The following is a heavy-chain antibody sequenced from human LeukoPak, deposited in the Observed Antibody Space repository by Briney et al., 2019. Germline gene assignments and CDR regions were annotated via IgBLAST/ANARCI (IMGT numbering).Heavy chain of an antibody. CDR3: AKGGSSPKYFDY. CDR1: GFTFSSYA. Sequence: GGSLRLSCAASGFTFSSYAMSWVRQAPGKGLAWVSAISGSGGSTYYADSVKGRFTISRDNSKNTLYLQMNSLRAKDTAVYYCAKGGSSPKYFDYWGQGTLVTVSS. J-gene: IGHJ4*02. D-gene: IGHD6-6*01. V-gene: IGHV3-23*01. CDR2: ISGSGGST.